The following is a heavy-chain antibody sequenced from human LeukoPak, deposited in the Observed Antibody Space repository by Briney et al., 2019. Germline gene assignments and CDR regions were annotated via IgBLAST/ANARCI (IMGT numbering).Heavy chain of an antibody. V-gene: IGHV3-33*01. D-gene: IGHD3-10*01. CDR2: IWYDGSNK. CDR3: ARGPYYYGSGSYYLDY. J-gene: IGHJ4*02. Sequence: GGSLRLSCAASEFTFSSYGMHLVRQAPGKGLEWVAVIWYDGSNKYYADSVKGRFTISRDNSKNTLYLQMNSLRAEDTAVYYCARGPYYYGSGSYYLDYWGQGTLVTVSS. CDR1: EFTFSSYG.